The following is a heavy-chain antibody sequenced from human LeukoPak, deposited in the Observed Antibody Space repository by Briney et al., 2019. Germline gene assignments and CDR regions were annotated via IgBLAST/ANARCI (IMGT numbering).Heavy chain of an antibody. D-gene: IGHD3-9*01. J-gene: IGHJ4*02. Sequence: GGSLRLSCAASGFIFSSYGMDWVRQAPGKGLEWVAFIRYDGSKTYYADSVKGRFTISRDNFKNTLYLQMNSLRPEDSAVYYFAKDLRHFVWSGNYFDYWGQGTLVTVSS. CDR1: GFIFSSYG. CDR2: IRYDGSKT. CDR3: AKDLRHFVWSGNYFDY. V-gene: IGHV3-30*02.